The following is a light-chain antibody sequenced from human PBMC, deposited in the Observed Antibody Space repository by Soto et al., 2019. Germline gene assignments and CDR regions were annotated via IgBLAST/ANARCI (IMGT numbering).Light chain of an antibody. V-gene: IGLV1-44*01. Sequence: QSVLTQPPSASGTPGQRVAISCSGGSSDIGSNPVNWYLHLPGAAPKLLIYRDNQRPSGVPDRFSGSKSGTSASLTISGLQSADEDDYFCSAWDDNIYGPVFGGGTKVTVL. CDR1: SSDIGSNP. CDR2: RDN. J-gene: IGLJ2*01. CDR3: SAWDDNIYGPV.